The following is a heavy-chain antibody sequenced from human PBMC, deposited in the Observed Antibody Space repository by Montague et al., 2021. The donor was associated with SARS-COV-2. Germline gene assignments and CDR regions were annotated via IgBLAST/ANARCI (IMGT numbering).Heavy chain of an antibody. D-gene: IGHD2-21*02. CDR2: IYYSGST. J-gene: IGHJ5*02. CDR1: GGSISSYY. Sequence: SETLSLTCTVSGGSISSYYWSWIRQPPGKGLEWIGYIYYSGSTNYNPSLKSRVTISVDTSKNQFSLKLSSVTAADTAVYYCARGIAGTYCGGDCYNNRFDPWGQGTLVTVSS. V-gene: IGHV4-59*01. CDR3: ARGIAGTYCGGDCYNNRFDP.